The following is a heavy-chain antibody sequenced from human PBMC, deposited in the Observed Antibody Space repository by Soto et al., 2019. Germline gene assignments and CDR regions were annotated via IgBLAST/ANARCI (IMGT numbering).Heavy chain of an antibody. Sequence: GGSLRLSCAASGFTFSSYSMNWVRQAPGKGLEWVSYISSSSSTIYYADSVKGRFTISRDNAKNSLYLQMNSLRDEDTAVYYCANEPLYYDFWSGYYRGGYYGMDVWGQGTTVTV. D-gene: IGHD3-3*01. J-gene: IGHJ6*02. V-gene: IGHV3-48*02. CDR2: ISSSSSTI. CDR1: GFTFSSYS. CDR3: ANEPLYYDFWSGYYRGGYYGMDV.